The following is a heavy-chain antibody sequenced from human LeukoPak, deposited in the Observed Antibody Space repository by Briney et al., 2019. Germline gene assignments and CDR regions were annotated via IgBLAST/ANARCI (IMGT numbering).Heavy chain of an antibody. D-gene: IGHD2-2*02. CDR3: ARSGQVHCSSTSCYTYYYYYMDV. J-gene: IGHJ6*03. V-gene: IGHV4-38-2*02. CDR1: GYSISSGYY. CDR2: IYRSGNT. Sequence: SETLSLICTVSGYSISSGYYLGWLRQPPGEGLEWIGSIYRSGNTYYNPTLKSLDTLSVDTHKNHFSPKQRSVTAADTAVYYCARSGQVHCSSTSCYTYYYYYMDVWGKGNTVTVSS.